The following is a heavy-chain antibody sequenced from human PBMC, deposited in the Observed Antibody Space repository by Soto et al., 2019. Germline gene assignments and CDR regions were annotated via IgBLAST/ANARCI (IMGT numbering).Heavy chain of an antibody. Sequence: SGPTLVNPTETLPLPCTFSGFSITSPGMSVSWIRQPPGRALEWLALIERDDDDKYYSTSLKTRLTISKDTRKNQVVLTMANMDPADTATYYCARSIRGPRKFNGMDVWGQGTTVTVSS. CDR2: IERDDDDK. J-gene: IGHJ6*02. V-gene: IGHV2-70*13. CDR1: GFSITSPGMS. D-gene: IGHD1-20*01. CDR3: ARSIRGPRKFNGMDV.